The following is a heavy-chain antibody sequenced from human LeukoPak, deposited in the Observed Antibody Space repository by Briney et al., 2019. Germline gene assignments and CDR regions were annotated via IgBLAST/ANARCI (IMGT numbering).Heavy chain of an antibody. CDR3: AKGRWVSGYGMDV. Sequence: GGFLRLSCAASGFTFSSYGMHWVRQAPGKGLEWVAVISYDGSNKYYADSVKGRFTISRDNSKNTLYLQMNSLRAEDTAVYYCAKGRWVSGYGMDVWGQGTTVTVSS. D-gene: IGHD5-24*01. CDR1: GFTFSSYG. CDR2: ISYDGSNK. J-gene: IGHJ6*02. V-gene: IGHV3-30*18.